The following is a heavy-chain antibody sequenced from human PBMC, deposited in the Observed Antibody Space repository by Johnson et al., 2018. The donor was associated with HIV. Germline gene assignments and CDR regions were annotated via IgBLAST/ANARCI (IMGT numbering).Heavy chain of an antibody. CDR2: TSFDERGK. D-gene: IGHD1-26*01. CDR3: ARDGAIAGAATEALDL. CDR1: GFTFNRYG. J-gene: IGHJ3*01. V-gene: IGHV3-30*04. Sequence: QMLLVESGGGVVQPGRSLRLACVASGFTFNRYGLHWVRQAPGKGLEWVATTSFDERGKHYTDSVKGRFTISRDNSKNALDLQLNSLRPEDTAVYYCARDGAIAGAATEALDLWGQGTMVIVSS.